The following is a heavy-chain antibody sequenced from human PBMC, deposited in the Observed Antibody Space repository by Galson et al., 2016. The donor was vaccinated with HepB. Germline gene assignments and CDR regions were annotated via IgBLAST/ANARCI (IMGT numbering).Heavy chain of an antibody. CDR3: AKDLKRSSGSYYYAMDV. D-gene: IGHD1-26*01. J-gene: IGHJ6*02. V-gene: IGHV3-30*18. CDR1: GFIFSSYG. Sequence: SLRLSCAASGFIFSSYGMHWVRQAPGKGLEWVAAISFEGSNKDYADSVKGRFSISRDNSKNTLHLQMNILRVHDTAVYYCAKDLKRSSGSYYYAMDVWGRGTTVTVSS. CDR2: ISFEGSNK.